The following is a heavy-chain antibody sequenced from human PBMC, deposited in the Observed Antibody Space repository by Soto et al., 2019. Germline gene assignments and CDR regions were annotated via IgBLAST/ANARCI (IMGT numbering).Heavy chain of an antibody. CDR3: ARGGNCIVSSCPLGSHYGMDV. Sequence: QVQLQQWGAGLLKPSETLSLTCAVYGGSFSGYYWPWIRQPPGKGLEWVGEIGHSGSATYSPSLKSRVNISVDTSNNPFSLRLSSVTAADTAVYYCARGGNCIVSSCPLGSHYGMDVWGQGTTVTVSS. CDR2: IGHSGSA. D-gene: IGHD2-15*01. CDR1: GGSFSGYY. V-gene: IGHV4-34*01. J-gene: IGHJ6*02.